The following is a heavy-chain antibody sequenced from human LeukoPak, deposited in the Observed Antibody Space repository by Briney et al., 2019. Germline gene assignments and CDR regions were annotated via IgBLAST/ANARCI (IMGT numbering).Heavy chain of an antibody. CDR3: ARLSYSGSYLLDY. J-gene: IGHJ4*02. CDR1: GFTFSNYA. D-gene: IGHD1-26*01. CDR2: ISGSGGST. V-gene: IGHV3-23*01. Sequence: GGSLRLFCAASGFTFSNYAMSWVRQAPGEGAEGVSAISGSGGSTYYADSVKGRFTISRDNSKNTLYLQMNSLRAEDTAVYYCARLSYSGSYLLDYWGQGTQVTVSS.